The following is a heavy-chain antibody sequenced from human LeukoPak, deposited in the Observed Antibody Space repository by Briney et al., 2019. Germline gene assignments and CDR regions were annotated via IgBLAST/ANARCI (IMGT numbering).Heavy chain of an antibody. D-gene: IGHD7-27*01. J-gene: IGHJ4*02. V-gene: IGHV4-59*08. CDR3: ARQPTGDQIDY. CDR2: IYYSGST. Sequence: KPSETLSPTCTVSGGSISSYYWSWIRQPPGKGLEWIGYIYYSGSTNYNPSLKSRVTTSVDTSKNQFSLKLSSVTAADTAVYYCARQPTGDQIDYWGQGTLVTVSS. CDR1: GGSISSYY.